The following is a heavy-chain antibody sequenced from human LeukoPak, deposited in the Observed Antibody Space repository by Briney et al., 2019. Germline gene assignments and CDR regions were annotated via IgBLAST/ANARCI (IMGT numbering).Heavy chain of an antibody. CDR3: ARSNRVVVVAATIGYYYYGMDV. CDR2: TYYRSKWYN. Sequence: SQTLSLTCAISGDSVSSNSAAWNWIRQSPSRGLEWLGRTYYRSKWYNDYAVSVKSRITINPDTSKNQFSLQLNSVTPEDTAVYYCARSNRVVVVAATIGYYYYGMDVWDQGTTVTVSS. D-gene: IGHD2-15*01. J-gene: IGHJ6*02. V-gene: IGHV6-1*01. CDR1: GDSVSSNSAA.